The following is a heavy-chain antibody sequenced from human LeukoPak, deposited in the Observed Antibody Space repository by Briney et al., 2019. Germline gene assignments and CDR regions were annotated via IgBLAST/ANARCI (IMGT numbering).Heavy chain of an antibody. Sequence: GGSLRLSCAASGFTFSSYAMSWVRQAPGKGLEWVSAISCSGGSTYYADSVKSPFTTSRDNTKNTLYLQMNSLSAEDTAVYYCAKGAVPYNWFDPWGQGTLVTVSS. D-gene: IGHD6-19*01. CDR2: ISCSGGST. CDR1: GFTFSSYA. CDR3: AKGAVPYNWFDP. J-gene: IGHJ5*02. V-gene: IGHV3-23*01.